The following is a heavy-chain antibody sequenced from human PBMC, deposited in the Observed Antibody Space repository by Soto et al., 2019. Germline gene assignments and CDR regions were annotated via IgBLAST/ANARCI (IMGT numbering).Heavy chain of an antibody. J-gene: IGHJ3*02. Sequence: EVQLVESGGGLVKPGGSLRLSCAASGFTFSNAWMSWVRQAPGKGLEWVGRIKSKTDGGTTDYAAPVKGRFTISSDDSKNTLYLQMNSLKTEDTAVYYCTTGYWNYEFPYAFDIWGQGTMVTVSS. CDR3: TTGYWNYEFPYAFDI. CDR1: GFTFSNAW. CDR2: IKSKTDGGTT. D-gene: IGHD1-7*01. V-gene: IGHV3-15*01.